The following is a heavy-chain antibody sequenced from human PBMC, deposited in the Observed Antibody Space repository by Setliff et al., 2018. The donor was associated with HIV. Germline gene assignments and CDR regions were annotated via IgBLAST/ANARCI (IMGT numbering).Heavy chain of an antibody. J-gene: IGHJ4*01. CDR2: IFFSGSA. CDR1: DDSISRSNYY. D-gene: IGHD3-22*01. Sequence: SETLSLTCTVSDDSISRSNYYWGWLRQPPGKGLEWIGSIFFSGSAYYNPSLQSRVTISVDTSKDQFSLKLTSLTAADTAVYYCARHDNYDSSGYYNLYYFDYWG. CDR3: ARHDNYDSSGYYNLYYFDY. V-gene: IGHV4-39*01.